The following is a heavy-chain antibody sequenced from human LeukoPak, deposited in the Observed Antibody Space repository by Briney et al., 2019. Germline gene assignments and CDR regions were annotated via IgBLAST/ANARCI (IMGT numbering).Heavy chain of an antibody. CDR3: ARWDSGSCSH. CDR2: IKQDGSGK. Sequence: GGSLRLSCAASGFTFSSHWMSWVRQAPGKGLEWVANIKQDGSGKYYVDSVKGRFTISRDNAKNSLYLQMNSLKTEDTAVYYCARWDSGSCSHWGQGTLVTVS. CDR1: GFTFSSHW. J-gene: IGHJ4*02. V-gene: IGHV3-7*03. D-gene: IGHD1-26*01.